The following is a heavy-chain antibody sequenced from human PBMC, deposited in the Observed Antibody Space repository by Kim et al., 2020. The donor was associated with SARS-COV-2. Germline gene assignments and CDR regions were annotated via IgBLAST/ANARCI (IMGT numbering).Heavy chain of an antibody. Sequence: SVKVSCKASGGTFSSYAISWVRQAPGQGLEWMGGIIPIFGTANYAQKFQGRVTITADESTSTAYMELSSLRSEDTAVYYCASDSGYVLYYYYYGMDVWGQGTTVTVSS. CDR2: IIPIFGTA. CDR3: ASDSGYVLYYYYYGMDV. V-gene: IGHV1-69*13. CDR1: GGTFSSYA. J-gene: IGHJ6*02. D-gene: IGHD5-12*01.